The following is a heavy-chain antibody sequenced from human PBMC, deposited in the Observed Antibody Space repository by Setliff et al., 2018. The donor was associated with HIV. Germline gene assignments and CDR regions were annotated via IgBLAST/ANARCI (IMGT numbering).Heavy chain of an antibody. CDR2: IHYSGST. V-gene: IGHV4-31*03. CDR1: GGSIKYGDYY. D-gene: IGHD4-17*01. J-gene: IGHJ4*02. Sequence: PSETLSLTCTVPGGSIKYGDYYWTWIRQSPGKGLEWIGYIHYSGSTDYNPSLKSRSSISINKSKKQFFLRLNSVTAADTAAYYCARGTGAQYGYYFDYWGQGTLVTVSS. CDR3: ARGTGAQYGYYFDY.